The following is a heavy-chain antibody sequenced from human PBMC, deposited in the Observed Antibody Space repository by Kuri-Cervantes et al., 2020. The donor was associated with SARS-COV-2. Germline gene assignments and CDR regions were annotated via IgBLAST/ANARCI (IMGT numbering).Heavy chain of an antibody. CDR1: GGTFSSYA. V-gene: IGHV1-69*06. CDR3: ARGDYGDYYYYGMDV. D-gene: IGHD4-17*01. Sequence: SVKVSCKASGGTFSSYAISWVRQAPGQGLEWMGGIIPIFGTANYAQKFQGRVTITADKSTSTAYMELSSLRSEDTAMYYCARGDYGDYYYYGMDVWGQGTTVTVSS. J-gene: IGHJ6*02. CDR2: IIPIFGTA.